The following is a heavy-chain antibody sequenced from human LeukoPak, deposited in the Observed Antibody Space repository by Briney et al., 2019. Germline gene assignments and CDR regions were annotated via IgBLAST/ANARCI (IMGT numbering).Heavy chain of an antibody. CDR2: INPNSGGT. Sequence: ASVTVSCMSTGYTFTHYLLHWLRQSACRGLEWMGRINPNSGGTNYAQKFQGRVTMTRDTSISTAYMELSRLRSDDTAVYYCARGGYGDYWGQGTLVTVSS. V-gene: IGHV1-2*06. CDR3: ARGGYGDY. CDR1: GYTFTHYL. D-gene: IGHD5-12*01. J-gene: IGHJ4*02.